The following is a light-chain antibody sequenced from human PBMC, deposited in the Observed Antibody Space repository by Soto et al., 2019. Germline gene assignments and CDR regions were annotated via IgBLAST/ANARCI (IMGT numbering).Light chain of an antibody. Sequence: IQLTQSPSSLSASVGDRVTITCRASQGIRSYLAWYQQRPGKPPKLLIYGASTLQSGVPSRFSGSGSGTDFTLTISSLQPEDFATYYCQEFNSYPGTFGQGTKVDIK. CDR2: GAS. V-gene: IGKV1-9*01. CDR3: QEFNSYPGT. J-gene: IGKJ2*02. CDR1: QGIRSY.